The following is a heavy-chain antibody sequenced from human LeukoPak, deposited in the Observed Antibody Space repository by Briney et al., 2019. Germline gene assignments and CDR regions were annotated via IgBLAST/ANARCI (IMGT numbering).Heavy chain of an antibody. V-gene: IGHV1-18*01. CDR1: GYTFTSYG. J-gene: IGHJ4*02. CDR3: ARDRDIAAAGTCDY. D-gene: IGHD6-13*01. CDR2: ISAYNGNT. Sequence: ASVKVSCKASGYTFTSYGISWVRQAPGQGLEWMGWISAYNGNTNYAQKLQGRVTMTTDTSTSTAYMELRSLRSDDTAVYYCARDRDIAAAGTCDYWGQGTLVTVSS.